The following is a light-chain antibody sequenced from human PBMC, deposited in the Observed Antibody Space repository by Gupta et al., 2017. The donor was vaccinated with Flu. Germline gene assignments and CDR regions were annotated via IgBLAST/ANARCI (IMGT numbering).Light chain of an antibody. CDR1: RSVLYSSNNKNY. V-gene: IGKV4-1*01. Sequence: DIVMTQSPDSLTVSLGERATINCKSSRSVLYSSNNKNYLAWYQQKPGQPPKLLIYWASTRESGVPDRFSGSGSGTDFTLTISSLQAEDVAVYYCQQDDSIPPTFGGGTKVEIK. CDR3: QQDDSIPPT. CDR2: WAS. J-gene: IGKJ4*01.